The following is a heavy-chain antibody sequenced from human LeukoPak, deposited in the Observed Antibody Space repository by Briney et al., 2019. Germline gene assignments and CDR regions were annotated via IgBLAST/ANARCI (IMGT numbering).Heavy chain of an antibody. CDR1: GYTFTSYD. J-gene: IGHJ5*02. CDR3: ARVSYGYYWFDP. Sequence: GASVKVSCKASGYTFTSYDINWVRQATGQGLEWMGWISAYNGNTNYAQKLQGRATMTTDTSTSTAYMELRSLRSDDTAVYYCARVSYGYYWFDPWGQGTLVTVSS. CDR2: ISAYNGNT. D-gene: IGHD5-18*01. V-gene: IGHV1-18*01.